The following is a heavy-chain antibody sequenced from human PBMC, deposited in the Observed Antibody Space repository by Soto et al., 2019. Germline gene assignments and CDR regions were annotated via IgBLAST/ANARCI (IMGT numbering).Heavy chain of an antibody. CDR2: ISGSGGST. Sequence: GGSLRLSCAASGFTFSIYAMSWVRQAPGKGLEWVSAISGSGGSTYYADSVKGRFTISRDNSKNTLYLQMNSLRAEDTALYHCAKGVFHTARVYYFDYWGQATLVT. V-gene: IGHV3-23*01. CDR1: GFTFSIYA. CDR3: AKGVFHTARVYYFDY. J-gene: IGHJ4*02. D-gene: IGHD5-18*01.